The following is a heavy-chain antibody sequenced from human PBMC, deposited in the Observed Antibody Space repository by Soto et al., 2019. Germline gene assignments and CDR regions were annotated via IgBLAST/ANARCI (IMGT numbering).Heavy chain of an antibody. V-gene: IGHV3-7*03. Sequence: GGSLRLSCAASGFTFSSYWMSWVRQDPGKGLEWVANIKQDGSEKYYVDSVKGRFTISRDNAKNSLYLQMNSLRAEDTAVYYCAKDGWRYDFWSGPRPYYYYGMDVWGQGTTVTVS. J-gene: IGHJ6*02. CDR2: IKQDGSEK. CDR3: AKDGWRYDFWSGPRPYYYYGMDV. CDR1: GFTFSSYW. D-gene: IGHD3-3*01.